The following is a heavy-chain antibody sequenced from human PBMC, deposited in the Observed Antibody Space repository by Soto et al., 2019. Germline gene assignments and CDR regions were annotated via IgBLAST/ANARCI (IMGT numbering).Heavy chain of an antibody. V-gene: IGHV1-18*01. D-gene: IGHD3-3*01. Sequence: ASVKVSCKASGYTFTSYGISWVRQAPGQGLEWMGWISAYNGNTNYAQKLQGRVTMTTDTSTSTAYMELRSLRSDDTAVYYCARMEKMEWFKYYFDYWGQGTLVTVSS. CDR2: ISAYNGNT. CDR3: ARMEKMEWFKYYFDY. J-gene: IGHJ4*02. CDR1: GYTFTSYG.